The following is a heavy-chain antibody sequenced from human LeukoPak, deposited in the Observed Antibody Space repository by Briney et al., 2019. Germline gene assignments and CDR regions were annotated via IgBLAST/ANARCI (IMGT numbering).Heavy chain of an antibody. J-gene: IGHJ5*02. CDR1: GFTFSSYA. D-gene: IGHD3-16*02. CDR3: AKDRFNDYVWGSYLRFDP. V-gene: IGHV3-23*01. Sequence: GGSLRLSCAASGFTFSSYAVSWVRQAPGKGLEWVSAISGSGGSTYYADSVKGRFTISRDNSKNTLYLQMNSLRAEDTAVYYCAKDRFNDYVWGSYLRFDPWGQGTLVTVSS. CDR2: ISGSGGST.